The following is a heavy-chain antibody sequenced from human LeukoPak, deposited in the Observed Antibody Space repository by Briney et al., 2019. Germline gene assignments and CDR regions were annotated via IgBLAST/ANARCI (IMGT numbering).Heavy chain of an antibody. D-gene: IGHD2-15*01. J-gene: IGHJ1*01. CDR1: GVSINNYY. V-gene: IGHV4-59*01. CDR3: ARDMGLVAASEYFQQ. CDR2: IYYTGST. Sequence: SETLSLTCAVSGVSINNYYWIWLRQPPGKGLEWSGNIYYTGSTTHNPSLKSRVTISVDTSKNQFSLSLSSVTAADTAVYYCARDMGLVAASEYFQQWGQGTLVTVSS.